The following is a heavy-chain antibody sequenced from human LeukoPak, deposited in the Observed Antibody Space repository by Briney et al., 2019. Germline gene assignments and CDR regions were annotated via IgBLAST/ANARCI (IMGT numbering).Heavy chain of an antibody. J-gene: IGHJ4*02. CDR1: GFTFNNAW. D-gene: IGHD2-15*01. CDR2: IKSKTDGGTT. Sequence: PGGSLRLSCAASGFTFNNAWMSWVRQAPGKGLEWVGRIKSKTDGGTTDYAAPVKGRFTISRDDSKNTLYLQMNSLKTEDTAVYYCTTAVGYLILYYFDYWGQGTLVTVSS. V-gene: IGHV3-15*01. CDR3: TTAVGYLILYYFDY.